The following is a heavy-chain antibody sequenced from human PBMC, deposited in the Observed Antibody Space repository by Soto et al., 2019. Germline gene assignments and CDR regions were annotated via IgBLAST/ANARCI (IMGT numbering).Heavy chain of an antibody. D-gene: IGHD4-4*01. J-gene: IGHJ6*03. Sequence: ASVKVSCKASGYTFTGYYMHWVRQAPGQGLEWMGWINPNSGGTNYAQKFQGWVTMTRDTSISTAYMELSRLRSDDTAVYYCAREAGPHDYRDYYYYYMDVWGKGTTVTVSS. CDR1: GYTFTGYY. CDR3: AREAGPHDYRDYYYYYMDV. V-gene: IGHV1-2*04. CDR2: INPNSGGT.